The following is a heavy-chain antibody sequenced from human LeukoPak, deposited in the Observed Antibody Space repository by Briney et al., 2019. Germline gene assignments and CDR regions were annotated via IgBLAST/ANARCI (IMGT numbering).Heavy chain of an antibody. CDR2: ISSSSSTI. V-gene: IGHV3-48*01. J-gene: IGHJ4*02. CDR3: ARANYYYGSGSGYYFDY. Sequence: GSLRLSCAASGFTFSSYSMNWVRQAPGKGLEWVSYISSSSSTIYYADSVKGRFTISRDNAKNSLYLQMNSLRAEDTAVYYCARANYYYGSGSGYYFDYWGQGTLVTVSS. CDR1: GFTFSSYS. D-gene: IGHD3-10*01.